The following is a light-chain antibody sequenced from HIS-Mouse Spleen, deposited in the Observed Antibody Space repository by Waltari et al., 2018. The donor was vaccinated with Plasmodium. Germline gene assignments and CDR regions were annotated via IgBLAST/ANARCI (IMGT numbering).Light chain of an antibody. CDR1: KLGAKY. Sequence: SYELTQPPSVSVSPGQTASITCSGDKLGAKYACWYQQKPGQSPVLVIYQDSKRPSGIPGRFSGSNSGNTATLTISGTQAMDEADYYCQAWDSSTDYVFGTGTKVTVL. V-gene: IGLV3-1*01. CDR2: QDS. CDR3: QAWDSSTDYV. J-gene: IGLJ1*01.